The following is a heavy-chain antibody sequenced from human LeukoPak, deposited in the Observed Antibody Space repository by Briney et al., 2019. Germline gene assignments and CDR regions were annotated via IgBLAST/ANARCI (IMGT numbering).Heavy chain of an antibody. CDR3: AKKYSGTYYAHLDY. J-gene: IGHJ4*02. D-gene: IGHD1-26*01. V-gene: IGHV3-23*01. Sequence: GGSLRLSCAASGFTFSSYAMNWVRQAPGKGLEWVSDISISGGRTYYADSVKGRFTISRDNSKNTLYLQMNSLRAEDTAVYYCAKKYSGTYYAHLDYWGQGTLVTVSS. CDR1: GFTFSSYA. CDR2: ISISGGRT.